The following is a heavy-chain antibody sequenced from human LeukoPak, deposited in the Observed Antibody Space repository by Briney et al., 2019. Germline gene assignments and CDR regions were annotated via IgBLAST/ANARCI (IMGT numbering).Heavy chain of an antibody. J-gene: IGHJ4*02. CDR2: IGGSGTRT. D-gene: IGHD2-2*03. Sequence: GGSLRLSCSASGFTFTTYGMNWVRQAPGKGLEWVAGIGGSGTRTYYADSVKGRFTISRDNSKNTLYLQMSSLRDEDTAVYYCAKDSGWLLFDDWGQGTLVTVSS. CDR1: GFTFTTYG. V-gene: IGHV3-23*01. CDR3: AKDSGWLLFDD.